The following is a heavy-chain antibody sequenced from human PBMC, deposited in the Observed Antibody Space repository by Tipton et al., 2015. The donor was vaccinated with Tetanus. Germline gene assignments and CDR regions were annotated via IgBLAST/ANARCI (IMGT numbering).Heavy chain of an antibody. Sequence: TLSLPCSVSGGSISSRNYYWGWIRQPPGKGLEFIGRVYYSGNTYYNPSLKSRVTISVDTSKNQFSLKLSSVTATDTAVYYCAAQIIPTDRGGWFDPWGQGTLVTVSS. CDR3: AAQIIPTDRGGWFDP. J-gene: IGHJ5*02. CDR2: VYYSGNT. CDR1: GGSISSRNYY. D-gene: IGHD3-3*01. V-gene: IGHV4-39*01.